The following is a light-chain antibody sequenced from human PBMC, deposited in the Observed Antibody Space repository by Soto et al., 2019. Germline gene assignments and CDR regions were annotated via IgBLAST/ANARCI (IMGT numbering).Light chain of an antibody. Sequence: EIVLTQSPGTLSLSPGERATLSCRASESVSSTYLGWYQQKPGQAPRLLIYGASNRATGIPDRFSGSGSGIDFTLTISRLEPEDFAVYYCQQYSSSPLTFVGGTKVEIK. CDR2: GAS. CDR1: ESVSSTY. J-gene: IGKJ4*01. CDR3: QQYSSSPLT. V-gene: IGKV3-20*01.